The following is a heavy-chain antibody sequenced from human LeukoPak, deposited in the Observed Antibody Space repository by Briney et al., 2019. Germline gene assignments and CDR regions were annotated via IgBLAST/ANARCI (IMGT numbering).Heavy chain of an antibody. Sequence: GASLKISCKGSGSRFTSYWIGWVRQMPGKGLEWMGIIYPGDSDTRYSPSFQGQVTISADKTISTAYLQWSSLKASDNAMYYCARGGYYDSSGYYKYYFDYWGQGTLVTVSS. V-gene: IGHV5-51*01. CDR3: ARGGYYDSSGYYKYYFDY. CDR1: GSRFTSYW. CDR2: IYPGDSDT. D-gene: IGHD3-22*01. J-gene: IGHJ4*02.